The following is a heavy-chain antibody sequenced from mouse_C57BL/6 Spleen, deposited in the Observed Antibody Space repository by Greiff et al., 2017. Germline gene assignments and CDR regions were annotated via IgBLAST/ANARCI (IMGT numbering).Heavy chain of an antibody. CDR3: ARAPSLMTTVVPTGFAY. D-gene: IGHD1-1*01. V-gene: IGHV1-18*01. CDR2: INPNNGGT. CDR1: GYTFTDYN. J-gene: IGHJ3*01. Sequence: SGPELVKPGASVKIPCKASGYTFTDYNMDWVKQSHGKSLEWIGDINPNNGGTIYNQKFKGKATLTVDKSSSTAYMELRSLTSEDTAVYYCARAPSLMTTVVPTGFAYWGQGTLVTVSA.